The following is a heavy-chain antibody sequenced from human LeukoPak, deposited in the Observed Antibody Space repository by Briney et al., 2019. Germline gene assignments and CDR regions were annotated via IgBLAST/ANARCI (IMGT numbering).Heavy chain of an antibody. CDR3: ARVTMYYDILTGYYKPNWFDP. J-gene: IGHJ5*02. V-gene: IGHV3-64*01. CDR2: ISSNGGST. CDR1: GFTFSSYA. D-gene: IGHD3-9*01. Sequence: PGGSLRLSCAASGFTFSSYAMHWVRQAPGKGLEYVSAISSNGGSTYYANSVKGRFTISRDNSKNTLYLQMNSLRAEDTAVYYCARVTMYYDILTGYYKPNWFDPWGQGTLVTVSS.